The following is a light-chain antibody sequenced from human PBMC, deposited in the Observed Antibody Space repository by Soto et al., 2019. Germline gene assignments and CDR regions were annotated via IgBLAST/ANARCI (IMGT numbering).Light chain of an antibody. V-gene: IGLV1-47*01. Sequence: QSVVTQSPSASGTPGQRVTISCSGSSSNIGSNFVYWYQQLAGTAPKLLIYRNNQRPSGVPDRFSGSKSGTSASLAISGLRSEDEADYYCAAWDDSLSVVVFGGGTKLTVL. CDR1: SSNIGSNF. J-gene: IGLJ2*01. CDR2: RNN. CDR3: AAWDDSLSVVV.